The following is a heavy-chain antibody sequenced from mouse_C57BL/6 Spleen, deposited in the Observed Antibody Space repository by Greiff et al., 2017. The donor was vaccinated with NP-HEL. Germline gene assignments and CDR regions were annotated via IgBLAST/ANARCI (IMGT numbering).Heavy chain of an antibody. V-gene: IGHV1-5*01. D-gene: IGHD2-4*01. J-gene: IGHJ3*01. CDR3: TRGIYYDYDERAWFAY. CDR2: IYPGNSDT. Sequence: EVQLQQSGTVLARPGASVKMSCKTSGYTFTSYWMHWVKQRPGQGLEWIGAIYPGNSDTSYNQKFKGKAKLTAVTSASTAYMELSSLTNEDSAVYYCTRGIYYDYDERAWFAYWGQGTLVTVSA. CDR1: GYTFTSYW.